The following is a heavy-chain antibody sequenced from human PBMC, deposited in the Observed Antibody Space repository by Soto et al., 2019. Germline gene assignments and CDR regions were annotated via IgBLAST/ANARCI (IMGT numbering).Heavy chain of an antibody. J-gene: IGHJ2*01. CDR2: ISYDGSNK. V-gene: IGHV3-30-3*01. D-gene: IGHD4-4*01. CDR1: GFTFSSYA. CDR3: ARPLWRDDYNWGYFDL. Sequence: QVQLVESGGGVVQPGRSLRLSCAASGFTFSSYAMHWVRQAPGKGLEWVAVISYDGSNKYYADSVKGRFTISRDNSKNTLSLHMNSLRLEDTAVYYCARPLWRDDYNWGYFDLWGRGTLVTVSS.